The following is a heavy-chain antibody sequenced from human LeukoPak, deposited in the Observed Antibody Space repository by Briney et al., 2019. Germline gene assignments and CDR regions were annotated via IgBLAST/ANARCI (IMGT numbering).Heavy chain of an antibody. V-gene: IGHV4-34*01. Sequence: NPGGSLRLSCAASGFTFSSYALSWIRQTPGKGLEWIGEINHSGSTNYNPSLKSRVTISVDTSKNQFSLNLISVTAADTAVYYCARVGNTIFGVVIGDAFDIWGQGAMVTVSS. CDR1: GFTFSSYA. CDR2: INHSGST. J-gene: IGHJ3*02. D-gene: IGHD3-3*01. CDR3: ARVGNTIFGVVIGDAFDI.